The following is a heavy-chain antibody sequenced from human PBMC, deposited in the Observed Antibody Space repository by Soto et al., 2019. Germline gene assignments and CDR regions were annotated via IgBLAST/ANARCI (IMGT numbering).Heavy chain of an antibody. CDR2: ISAST. V-gene: IGHV3-23*01. Sequence: EMQLLESGGGLVQAGGSLRLSCAPSGFTVSSYALNWVRQAPGKGLEWVSGISASTYYADSVKGRFTISRDTSKNTLYLQMNSLRAEDTAIYFCAIRMYSTRWYYLDYWGQGTLVTVSS. D-gene: IGHD6-13*01. CDR1: GFTVSSYA. CDR3: AIRMYSTRWYYLDY. J-gene: IGHJ4*02.